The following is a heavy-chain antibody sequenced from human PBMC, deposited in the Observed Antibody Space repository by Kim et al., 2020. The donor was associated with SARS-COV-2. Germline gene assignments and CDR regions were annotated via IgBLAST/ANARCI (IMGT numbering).Heavy chain of an antibody. CDR2: IRSRLNSYAT. CDR3: TRIPGTNLASCDALDV. V-gene: IGHV3-73*01. D-gene: IGHD1-1*01. Sequence: GGSLRLSCVASGFTFSDSPMHWVRQASGKGLEWVCRIRSRLNSYATGDGSTVKSRFTISRDDSKNTPYLDMNSRKIADTSFYYRTRIPGTNLASCDALDV. J-gene: IGHJ3*01. CDR1: GFTFSDSP.